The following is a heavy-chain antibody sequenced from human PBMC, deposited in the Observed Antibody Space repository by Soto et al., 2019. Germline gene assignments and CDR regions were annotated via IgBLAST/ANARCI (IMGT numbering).Heavy chain of an antibody. V-gene: IGHV5-10-1*01. Sequence: GESLKISGKGSGYSFTSYWISWVRQMPGKGLEWMGRIDPSDSYTNCSPSFQGHVTISADTSISTAYLQWSSLKASNTAMYYCAISLGPTEPIRLVQYGMDVWGQGTTGTVS. CDR3: AISLGPTEPIRLVQYGMDV. CDR1: GYSFTSYW. D-gene: IGHD3-9*01. J-gene: IGHJ6*01. CDR2: IDPSDSYT.